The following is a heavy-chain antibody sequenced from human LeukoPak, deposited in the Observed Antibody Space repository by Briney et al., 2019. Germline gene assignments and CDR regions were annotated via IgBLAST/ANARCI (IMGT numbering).Heavy chain of an antibody. Sequence: GGSLRLSCAASGFTFSSYGMHWVRQAPGKGLEWVAVIWYDGSNKYYADSVKGRFTISRDNSKNTLYLQMNSLRAEDTAVYYCAKPLAYYYDSSGDPYYYGMDVWGQGTTVTVSS. D-gene: IGHD3-22*01. CDR2: IWYDGSNK. CDR3: AKPLAYYYDSSGDPYYYGMDV. J-gene: IGHJ6*02. V-gene: IGHV3-33*06. CDR1: GFTFSSYG.